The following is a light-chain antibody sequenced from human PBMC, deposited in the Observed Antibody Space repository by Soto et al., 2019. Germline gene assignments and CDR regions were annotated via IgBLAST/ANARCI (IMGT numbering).Light chain of an antibody. CDR3: SSFTSSITYV. CDR2: DVT. CDR1: SSDVGGHNA. Sequence: QSALTQPASVSGSPGKSITISCTGTSSDVGGHNAVSWYRQDPGKAPKLVIYDVTNRPSGVSNRFSGSKSGNTASLTISGLQTADEADYYCSSFTSSITYVFGTGTQLTVL. J-gene: IGLJ1*01. V-gene: IGLV2-14*01.